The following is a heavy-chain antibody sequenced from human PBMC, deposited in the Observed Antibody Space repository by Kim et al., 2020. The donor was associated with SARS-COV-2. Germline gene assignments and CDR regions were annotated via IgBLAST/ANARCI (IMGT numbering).Heavy chain of an antibody. D-gene: IGHD1-26*01. CDR2: IKRTRDGRTT. Sequence: GESLRLSCAASGFTFSNAWMTWWMTWVRQAPGKGREWVGRIKRTRDGRTTDYAAPVKGRFTISRDDSKNMVYLQMNSLKTDDTAVYYFATDLLASWGQGTLVTVSS. V-gene: IGHV3-15*01. CDR1: GFTFSNAW. CDR3: ATDLLAS. J-gene: IGHJ4*02.